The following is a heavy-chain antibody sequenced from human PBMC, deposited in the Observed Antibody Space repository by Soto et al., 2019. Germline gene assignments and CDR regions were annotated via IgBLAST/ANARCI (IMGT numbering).Heavy chain of an antibody. CDR3: AREWGDGSSSSCNHHWCDP. V-gene: IGHV4-59*01. J-gene: IGHJ5*02. CDR1: PGSISRYY. CDR2: IYFSGST. Sequence: ETLSLTCTVSPGSISRYYGSSIRQPPGAELERAGYIYFSGSTTYNPSLKNRVTISVDRSKNQLSLKLSSVTAADTAVDYCAREWGDGSSSSCNHHWCDPRG. D-gene: IGHD6-6*01.